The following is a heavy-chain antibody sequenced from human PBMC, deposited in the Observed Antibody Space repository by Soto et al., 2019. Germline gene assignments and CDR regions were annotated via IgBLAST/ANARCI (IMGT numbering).Heavy chain of an antibody. CDR2: IYPETGGT. CDR1: GYTFTGYY. D-gene: IGHD2-21*01. Sequence: ASVKVSCKASGYTFTGYYVHWVREAPGQGLEWMGWIYPETGGTSYAQKFQGRVTLSRDTSINTAYLELSSLRFDDAAAYFCARERFQVISDGMDVWGQGTTVTVSS. V-gene: IGHV1-2*02. J-gene: IGHJ6*02. CDR3: ARERFQVISDGMDV.